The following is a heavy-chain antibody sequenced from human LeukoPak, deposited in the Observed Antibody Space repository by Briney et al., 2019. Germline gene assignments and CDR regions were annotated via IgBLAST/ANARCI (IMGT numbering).Heavy chain of an antibody. D-gene: IGHD2-2*01. CDR2: INDESSDI. Sequence: GGSLRLSCAASGFTFSLYAMNWVRQAPGKGLEWVSYINDESSDIHYAGSVRGRFTISRDDARQTLYLQLSSLRVEDTAVYYCARDTFQPGLIDSWGQGTLVTVSS. CDR3: ARDTFQPGLIDS. CDR1: GFTFSLYA. V-gene: IGHV3-21*05. J-gene: IGHJ4*02.